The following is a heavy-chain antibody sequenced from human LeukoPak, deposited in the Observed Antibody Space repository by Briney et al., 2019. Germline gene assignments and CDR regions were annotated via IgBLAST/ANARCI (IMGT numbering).Heavy chain of an antibody. V-gene: IGHV3-21*01. J-gene: IGHJ6*03. CDR2: ISSSSSYI. D-gene: IGHD6-6*01. CDR3: ARVENSSPYYYYYYMDV. Sequence: GGSLRLSCAASGFTFSSYSMNWVRQAPGMGLEWVSPISSSSSYIYYADSVKGRFTISRDNAKNSLYLQMNSLRAEDTAVYYCARVENSSPYYYYYYMDVWGKGTTVTVSS. CDR1: GFTFSSYS.